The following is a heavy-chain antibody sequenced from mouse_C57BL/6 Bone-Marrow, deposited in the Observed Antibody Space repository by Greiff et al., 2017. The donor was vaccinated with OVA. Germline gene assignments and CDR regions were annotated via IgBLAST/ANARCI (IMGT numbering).Heavy chain of an antibody. CDR3: ARRDYPAWCAY. J-gene: IGHJ3*01. D-gene: IGHD2-4*01. CDR2: IDPEDGDT. CDR1: GFNIKDCY. V-gene: IGHV14-2*01. Sequence: VQLQQSGAELVKPGASVKLSCTASGFNIKDCYMHWVKQRTEQGLEWIGRIDPEDGDTKYAPKFQGKATITADTSYNTAYLQLSSLTSEDTAVYYCARRDYPAWCAYWGQGTLVTVSA.